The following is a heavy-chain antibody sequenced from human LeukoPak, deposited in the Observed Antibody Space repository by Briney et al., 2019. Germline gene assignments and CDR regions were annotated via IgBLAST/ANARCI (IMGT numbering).Heavy chain of an antibody. CDR1: GFTFSSYA. D-gene: IGHD3-22*01. Sequence: GGSLRLSCAASGFTFSSYAMSWVRQAPGKGLEWVSAISGSGGSTYYADSVKGRFTISRDNSKNTLYLQMNSLRAEDTAVYYCAKDAGGSSGYWADDYYYYYYMDVWGKGTTVTVSS. V-gene: IGHV3-23*01. CDR2: ISGSGGST. J-gene: IGHJ6*03. CDR3: AKDAGGSSGYWADDYYYYYYMDV.